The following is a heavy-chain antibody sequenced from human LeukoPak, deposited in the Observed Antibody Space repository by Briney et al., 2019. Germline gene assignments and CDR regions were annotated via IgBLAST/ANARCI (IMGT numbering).Heavy chain of an antibody. CDR3: VRGGSYLGHCDY. Sequence: PSETLSLTCTVSGGSISSSSYYWGWIRQPPGEGLEWIGSIYYSGSTYYNPSLKSRVTISVDTSKNKFSLKLSSVTAADTAVYYCVRGGSYLGHCDYWGQGSLVTVSS. CDR2: IYYSGST. CDR1: GGSISSSSYY. D-gene: IGHD1-26*01. V-gene: IGHV4-39*07. J-gene: IGHJ4*02.